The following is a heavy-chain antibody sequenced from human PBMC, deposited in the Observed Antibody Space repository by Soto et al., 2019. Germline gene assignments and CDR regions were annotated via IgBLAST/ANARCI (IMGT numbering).Heavy chain of an antibody. CDR3: ARESTGSYPEDY. CDR1: GYTFTSYG. J-gene: IGHJ4*02. D-gene: IGHD1-26*01. Sequence: QVQLVQSGAEVKKPGASVKVSCKASGYTFTSYGITWVRQAPGQGLEWVGWIGAYNGNTNYAQKLQSRVTMTTDTSTSTAYMELRSLTSDDTAVYYCARESTGSYPEDYWGQGTLVTVSS. CDR2: IGAYNGNT. V-gene: IGHV1-18*01.